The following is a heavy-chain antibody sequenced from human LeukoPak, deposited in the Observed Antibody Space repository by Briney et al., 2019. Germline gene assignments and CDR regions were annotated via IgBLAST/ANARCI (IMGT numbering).Heavy chain of an antibody. V-gene: IGHV3-11*04. CDR3: AELGITMIGGV. CDR1: GFTFSDYY. CDR2: IDFSGDYI. J-gene: IGHJ6*04. D-gene: IGHD3-10*02. Sequence: GGSLRLSCAASGFTFSDYYMSWIRQAPGKGLEWVSTIDFSGDYIYYADSLKGRFTISRDNAKNSLYLQMNSLRAEDTAVYYCAELGITMIGGVWGKGTTVTISS.